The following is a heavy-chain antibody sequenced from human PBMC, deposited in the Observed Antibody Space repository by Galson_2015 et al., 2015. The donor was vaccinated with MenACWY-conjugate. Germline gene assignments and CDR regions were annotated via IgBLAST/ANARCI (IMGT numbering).Heavy chain of an antibody. Sequence: SLRLSCAVSGFTFSSYWTSWVRQAPGKGLEWVANIKQDGREKNYVDSVKGRFTISRDNADNSVYLQMDSLRVEDTAVYYCARDTRGHFDYWGQGTLVTFS. CDR2: IKQDGREK. V-gene: IGHV3-7*03. J-gene: IGHJ4*02. CDR3: ARDTRGHFDY. CDR1: GFTFSSYW.